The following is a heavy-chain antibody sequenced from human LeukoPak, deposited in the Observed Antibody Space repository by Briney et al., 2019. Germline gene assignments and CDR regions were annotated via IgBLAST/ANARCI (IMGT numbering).Heavy chain of an antibody. Sequence: PGGSLRLSCAASGFTFSSYAMHWVRQAPGKGLEYVSAISSNGGSTYYANSVKGRFTISRDNSKNTLFLQMGSLRAEDMAVYYCARGGARGARPIDYWGQGTLVTVSS. CDR1: GFTFSSYA. CDR2: ISSNGGST. D-gene: IGHD4/OR15-4a*01. J-gene: IGHJ4*02. V-gene: IGHV3-64*01. CDR3: ARGGARGARPIDY.